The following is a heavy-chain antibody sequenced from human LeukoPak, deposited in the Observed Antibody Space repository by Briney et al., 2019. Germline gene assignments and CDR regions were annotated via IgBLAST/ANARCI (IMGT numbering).Heavy chain of an antibody. V-gene: IGHV4-34*01. D-gene: IGHD5-18*01. CDR3: ARREVVDTAMVGDN. Sequence: KPSETLSLTYAVYGGSFSGYYWSWIRQPPGKGLEWIGEINHSGSNSSNPSLKSRVTISVDTSKNQFSLKLNSVTAADTAIYYCARREVVDTAMVGDNWGQGTLVTVSS. CDR2: INHSGSN. CDR1: GGSFSGYY. J-gene: IGHJ4*02.